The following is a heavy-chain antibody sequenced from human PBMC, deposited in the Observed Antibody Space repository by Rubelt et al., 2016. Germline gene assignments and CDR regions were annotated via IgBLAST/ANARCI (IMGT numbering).Heavy chain of an antibody. Sequence: GASVKVSCKASGYTFTSYDINWVRQATGQGLEWMGWMNPNSGNTGYAQKFQGRVTMTRNTSISTAYMELSSLRSEDTAVYYCARDLVGYCSGGSCYSYYWGQGTLVTVSS. D-gene: IGHD2-15*01. CDR3: ARDLVGYCSGGSCYSYY. J-gene: IGHJ4*02. CDR1: GYTFTSYD. V-gene: IGHV1-8*01. CDR2: MNPNSGNT.